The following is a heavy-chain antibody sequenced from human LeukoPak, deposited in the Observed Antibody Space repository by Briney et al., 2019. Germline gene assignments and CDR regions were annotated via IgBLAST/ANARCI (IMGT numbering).Heavy chain of an antibody. J-gene: IGHJ5*02. Sequence: SETLSLTCTVSGGSISSSSYYWDWIRQPPGKGLEWIGSIYYSGSTYYNPSLKSRVTISVDTSKNQFSLKLSSVTAADTAVYYCARQLRIPNWFDPWGQGTLVTVSS. V-gene: IGHV4-39*01. CDR3: ARQLRIPNWFDP. D-gene: IGHD2-15*01. CDR1: GGSISSSSYY. CDR2: IYYSGST.